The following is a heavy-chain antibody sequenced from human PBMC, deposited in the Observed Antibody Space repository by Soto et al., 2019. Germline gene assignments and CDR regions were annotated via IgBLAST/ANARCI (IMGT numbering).Heavy chain of an antibody. V-gene: IGHV1-3*01. D-gene: IGHD2-2*01. CDR3: ARGHLAVVPVASWFYYMDV. J-gene: IGHJ6*03. Sequence: QVQLVQSGAEVEKPGASVKVSCKASGYTLTNYAVHWVRQAPGQRLEWMGWINAGNGNTRFSQNWQGRVTITRDTSARTVYMELSSLRSEDTAVYYCARGHLAVVPVASWFYYMDVWGKGTTVTVSS. CDR1: GYTLTNYA. CDR2: INAGNGNT.